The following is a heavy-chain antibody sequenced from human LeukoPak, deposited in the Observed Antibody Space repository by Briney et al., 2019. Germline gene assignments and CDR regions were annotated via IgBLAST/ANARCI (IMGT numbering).Heavy chain of an antibody. Sequence: SETLSLTCAVYGGSFSGYYWSWIRQPPGKGLEWIGSIYYNGDTYYQPSLRSRVTKSVDTSKNQFSLKLSSVTAADTAVYFCARGRYSYGYLYYLDYWGQGTLVTVSS. CDR3: ARGRYSYGYLYYLDY. V-gene: IGHV4-34*01. D-gene: IGHD5-18*01. CDR2: IYYNGDT. J-gene: IGHJ4*02. CDR1: GGSFSGYY.